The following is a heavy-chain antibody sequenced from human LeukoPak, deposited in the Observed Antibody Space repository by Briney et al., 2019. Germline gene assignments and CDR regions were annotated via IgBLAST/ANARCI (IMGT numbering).Heavy chain of an antibody. CDR3: ARDRGDGYNRYWYFDL. D-gene: IGHD5-24*01. CDR1: GFTFSTYA. J-gene: IGHJ2*01. Sequence: GGSLRLSCAASGFTFSTYAMSWVRQAPGKGLEWVSVISGSGGSTYYADSVKGRFTISRDNSRNTLYLQMNSLRAEDTAMYYCARDRGDGYNRYWYFDLWGRGALVTVSS. V-gene: IGHV3-23*01. CDR2: ISGSGGST.